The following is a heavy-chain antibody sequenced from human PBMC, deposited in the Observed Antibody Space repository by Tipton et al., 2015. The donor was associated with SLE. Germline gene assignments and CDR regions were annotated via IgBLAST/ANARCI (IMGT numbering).Heavy chain of an antibody. J-gene: IGHJ2*01. V-gene: IGHV3-7*03. Sequence: LSLTCAASGFTFSSYWMSWVRQAPGKGLEWVANIKQDGSEKYYVDSVKGRFTISRDNAKNSLYLQMNSLRAEDTAVYYCARESSGWYFDLWGRGTLVTVSS. CDR3: ARESSGWYFDL. CDR1: GFTFSSYW. CDR2: IKQDGSEK. D-gene: IGHD6-19*01.